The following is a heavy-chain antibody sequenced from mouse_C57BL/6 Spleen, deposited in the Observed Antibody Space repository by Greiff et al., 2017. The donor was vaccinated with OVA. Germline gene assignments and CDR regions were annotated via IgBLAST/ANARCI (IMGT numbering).Heavy chain of an antibody. V-gene: IGHV1-72*01. CDR2: IDPNRGGT. J-gene: IGHJ1*03. CDR3: ASRTYGSSYGYFDV. Sequence: QVQLQQPGAELVKPGASVKLSCKASGYTFTSYWMHWVKQRPGRGLEWIGRIDPNRGGTKYNEKFKSKATLTVDKPSSTAYMQLSSLTSEDSAVYYCASRTYGSSYGYFDVWGTGTTVTVSS. D-gene: IGHD1-1*01. CDR1: GYTFTSYW.